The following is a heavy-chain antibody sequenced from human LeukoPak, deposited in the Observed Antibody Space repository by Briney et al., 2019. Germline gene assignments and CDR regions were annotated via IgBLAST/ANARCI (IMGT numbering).Heavy chain of an antibody. CDR2: INPTNGGT. D-gene: IGHD4-17*01. CDR1: GYRFTAYF. Sequence: ASVKVSCKASGYRFTAYFTHWVRQAPGQGLEWMGWINPTNGGTNLAPKFQGRVTLTRDTSIITAYMELTRLRSDDTAMYYCARDRTTVTTGYYGMDVWGQGTTLTVSS. J-gene: IGHJ6*02. CDR3: ARDRTTVTTGYYGMDV. V-gene: IGHV1-2*02.